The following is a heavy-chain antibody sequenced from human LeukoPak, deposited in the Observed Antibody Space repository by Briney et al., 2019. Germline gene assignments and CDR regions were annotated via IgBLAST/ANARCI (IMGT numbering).Heavy chain of an antibody. CDR3: ARGSSSGPSQFDP. CDR2: ISGSSSRK. V-gene: IGHV3-48*02. CDR1: GFTFSSYS. Sequence: GGSLRLSCAASGFTFSSYSMHWVRQAPGKGLEWVSFISGSSSRKYYVDSVKGRFTISRDNAKNSLYLQMNSLRDEDMAVYYCARGSSSGPSQFDPWGQGTLVTVSS. D-gene: IGHD6-13*01. J-gene: IGHJ5*02.